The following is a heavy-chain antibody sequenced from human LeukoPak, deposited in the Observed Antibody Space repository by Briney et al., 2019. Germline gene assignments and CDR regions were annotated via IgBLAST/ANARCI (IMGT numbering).Heavy chain of an antibody. CDR3: AKASYYYDSSGYQDY. V-gene: IGHV3-9*01. Sequence: PGGSLRLSCAASGFTFDDYAMHWVRHAPGKGLEWVSGISWNSGSIGYADSVKGRFTISRDNAKNSLYLQMNSLRAEDTALYYCAKASYYYDSSGYQDYWGQGTLVTVSS. J-gene: IGHJ4*02. CDR2: ISWNSGSI. CDR1: GFTFDDYA. D-gene: IGHD3-22*01.